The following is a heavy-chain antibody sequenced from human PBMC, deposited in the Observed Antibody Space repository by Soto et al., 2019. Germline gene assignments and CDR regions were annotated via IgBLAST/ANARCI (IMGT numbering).Heavy chain of an antibody. CDR3: ARDPGVGLSARWFDP. CDR1: GGSLNNGNYY. CDR2: IYYSGST. J-gene: IGHJ5*02. D-gene: IGHD2-8*01. V-gene: IGHV4-61*01. Sequence: QVHLQESGPGLLKPSETLTLTCTVSGGSLNNGNYYWSWLRQPPGKALEWIGHIYYSGSTSYNPSLKSRVFMSIDMSKSQFSLRLTSVTAADTAVYFCARDPGVGLSARWFDPWGQGALITVAS.